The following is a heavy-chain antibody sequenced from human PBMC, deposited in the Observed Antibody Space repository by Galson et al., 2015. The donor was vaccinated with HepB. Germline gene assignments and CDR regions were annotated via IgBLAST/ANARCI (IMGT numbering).Heavy chain of an antibody. CDR2: ISYDGSNK. CDR3: ARDSGDYGDYVGAFDI. CDR1: GFTFSSYA. V-gene: IGHV3-30-3*01. D-gene: IGHD4-17*01. J-gene: IGHJ3*02. Sequence: SLRLSCAASGFTFSSYAMRWVRQAPGKGLEWVAVISYDGSNKYYADSVKGRFTISRDNSKNTLYLQMNSLRAEDTAVYYCARDSGDYGDYVGAFDIWGQGTMVTVSS.